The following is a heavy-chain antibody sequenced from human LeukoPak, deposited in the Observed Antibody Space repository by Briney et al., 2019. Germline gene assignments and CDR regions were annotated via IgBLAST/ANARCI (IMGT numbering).Heavy chain of an antibody. J-gene: IGHJ6*02. D-gene: IGHD5-18*01. CDR2: ISGSGGST. V-gene: IGHV3-23*01. CDR1: GFTFSSYA. Sequence: GGSLRLSCAASGFTFSSYAMSWVRQAPGKGLEWVSAISGSGGSTYYADSVKGRFTISRDNSKNTLYLQMNSLRAEDTAVYYCAKARIQLWSRPVYYNMDVWGQGTTVTVSS. CDR3: AKARIQLWSRPVYYNMDV.